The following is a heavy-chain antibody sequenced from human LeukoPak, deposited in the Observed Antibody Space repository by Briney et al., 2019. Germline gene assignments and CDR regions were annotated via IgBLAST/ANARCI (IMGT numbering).Heavy chain of an antibody. CDR2: ISSNGGST. CDR3: ASSYDSSGYTPFEY. V-gene: IGHV3-64*01. J-gene: IGHJ4*02. D-gene: IGHD3-22*01. Sequence: GGSLRLSCAASGFSFSRYTMHWVRQAPGKGLEYVSAISSNGGSTYYVKSVKGRFTISRDNSKKTLYLQMGSLRAEDMAVYYCASSYDSSGYTPFEYWGQGTLVTVSS. CDR1: GFSFSRYT.